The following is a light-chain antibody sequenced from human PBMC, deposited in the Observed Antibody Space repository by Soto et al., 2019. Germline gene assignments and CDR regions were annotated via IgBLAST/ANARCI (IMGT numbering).Light chain of an antibody. CDR2: DVS. CDR3: QQRNNCPYT. V-gene: IGKV1-39*01. J-gene: IGKJ4*01. CDR1: QDVTRH. Sequence: DILVTQSPSSLSSSVGDRATLTCRASQDVTRHLNWYQQKPGRAPNLLIYDVSSLETGIPARFSGSGSGTDFTLTISSLEPEDFAVYYCQQRNNCPYTFGGGTKVEI.